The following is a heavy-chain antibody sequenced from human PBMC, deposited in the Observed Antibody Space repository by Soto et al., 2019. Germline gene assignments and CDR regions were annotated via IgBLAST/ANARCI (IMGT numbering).Heavy chain of an antibody. CDR3: ARGLQDSSGYYPHDAFDI. V-gene: IGHV4-34*01. D-gene: IGHD3-22*01. CDR1: GGSFSGYY. Sequence: SETLSLTCAVYGGSFSGYYWSWIRQPPGKGLEWIGEINHSGSTNYNPSLKSRVTISVGTSKNQFSLKLSSVTAADTAVYYCARGLQDSSGYYPHDAFDIWGQGTMVTVSS. CDR2: INHSGST. J-gene: IGHJ3*02.